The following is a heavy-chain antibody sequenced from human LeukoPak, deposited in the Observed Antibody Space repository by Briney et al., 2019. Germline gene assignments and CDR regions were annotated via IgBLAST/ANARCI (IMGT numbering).Heavy chain of an antibody. D-gene: IGHD3-22*01. CDR2: INRDGSEK. J-gene: IGHJ4*02. Sequence: PGGSLRLSCAASGFTFSSYWMSWVRQAPGKGLEWVANINRDGSEKYYVDSVKGRFTISRDNAKNSLYLQMNSLRAEDTAVYYCASGTYYYDSSGYYYFDYWGQGTLVTVSS. CDR1: GFTFSSYW. CDR3: ASGTYYYDSSGYYYFDY. V-gene: IGHV3-7*01.